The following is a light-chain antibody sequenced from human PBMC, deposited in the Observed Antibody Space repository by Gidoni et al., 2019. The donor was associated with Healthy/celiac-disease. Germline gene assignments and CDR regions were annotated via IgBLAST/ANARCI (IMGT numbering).Light chain of an antibody. J-gene: IGKJ1*01. CDR3: QQYNNWPPT. CDR1: QSVSSN. V-gene: IGKV3-15*01. Sequence: EIVMTQSPATLSVSPGERATLSCGASQSVSSNLAWYQQKPGQAPRLLIYGASTRATGIPARFSGSGSGTEFTLTISSLQSEDFAVYYCQQYNNWPPTFXQXTKVEIK. CDR2: GAS.